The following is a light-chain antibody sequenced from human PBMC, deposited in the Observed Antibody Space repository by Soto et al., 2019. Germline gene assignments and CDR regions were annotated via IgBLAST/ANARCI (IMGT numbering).Light chain of an antibody. CDR1: QSVSNNY. Sequence: EIVLTQSPGTLSLSPGERATLSCRASQSVSNNYLAWYQQKPGQAPRLLIYGASNRATGIPDRFSGSGSGTDFTLTISRLEPEDGAVYYCQQYGSSGTVGQGTKVEIK. J-gene: IGKJ1*01. CDR2: GAS. CDR3: QQYGSSGT. V-gene: IGKV3-20*01.